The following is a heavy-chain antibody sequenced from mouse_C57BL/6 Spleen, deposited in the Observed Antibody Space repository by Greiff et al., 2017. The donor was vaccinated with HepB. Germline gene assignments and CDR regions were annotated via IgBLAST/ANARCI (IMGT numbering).Heavy chain of an antibody. V-gene: IGHV1-69*01. Sequence: QVQLQQPGAELVMPGASVKLSCKASGYTFTSYWMHWVKQRPGQGLEWIGEIDPSDSYTNYNQKFKGKSTLTVDKSSSTAYMQLSSLTSEDSAVYYCARGDYYGSSPWFAYWGQGTLVTVSA. CDR1: GYTFTSYW. CDR3: ARGDYYGSSPWFAY. CDR2: IDPSDSYT. J-gene: IGHJ3*01. D-gene: IGHD1-1*01.